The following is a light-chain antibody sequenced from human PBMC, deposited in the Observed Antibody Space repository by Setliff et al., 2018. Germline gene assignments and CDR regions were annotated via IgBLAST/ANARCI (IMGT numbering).Light chain of an antibody. V-gene: IGLV2-23*02. CDR1: SNDVSGYNY. CDR3: CSYAGSSTFGPYV. J-gene: IGLJ1*01. Sequence: QSALTQPPSASGSPGQSVTISCTGTSNDVSGYNYVSWYQQHPGKAPKLMIYEVSKRPSGVSNRFSGSKSGNTASLTISGLQAEDEADYYCCSYAGSSTFGPYVFGTGTKVTVL. CDR2: EVS.